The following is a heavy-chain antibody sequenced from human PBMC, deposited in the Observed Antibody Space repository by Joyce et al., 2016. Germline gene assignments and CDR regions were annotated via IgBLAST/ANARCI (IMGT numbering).Heavy chain of an antibody. J-gene: IGHJ4*02. CDR3: ARAFLTGPYYFDY. Sequence: VQLQESGPGLVKTSETLSLTCAVSGVSVNSASYFWTWIRQPPGKRLEWIGYIYYSGRTKYNPALKSRVTLSVDTLRSQFSLNLRSVTAADTAVYYCARAFLTGPYYFDYWGQGTLVPVSS. CDR1: GVSVNSASYF. V-gene: IGHV4-61*01. CDR2: IYYSGRT. D-gene: IGHD3-9*01.